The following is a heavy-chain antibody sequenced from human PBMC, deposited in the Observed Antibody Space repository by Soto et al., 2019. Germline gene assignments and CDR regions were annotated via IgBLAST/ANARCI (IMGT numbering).Heavy chain of an antibody. V-gene: IGHV4-31*03. CDR2: IYYSGST. Sequence: QVQLQESGPGLVKPSQTLSLTCTVSGGSISSGGYYWSWIRQHPGKGLEWIGYIYYSGSTYYNPSLKSRVTISVGTSKNQFSLKLSSVTAADTAVYYCARETMITFGGVIVPSYWGQGTLVTVSS. CDR1: GGSISSGGYY. D-gene: IGHD3-16*02. J-gene: IGHJ4*02. CDR3: ARETMITFGGVIVPSY.